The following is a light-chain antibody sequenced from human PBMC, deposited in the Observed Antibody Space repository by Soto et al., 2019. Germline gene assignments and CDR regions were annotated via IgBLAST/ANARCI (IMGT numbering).Light chain of an antibody. Sequence: DIQMTQSPSTLSASVGDRVTITCRASQSISSWLAWYQQKPGKAPKLLIYDASSLESGVPSRFSGSGSGTEFTLTISSLQPDDFATYYCQQYNTFWKLGQGTKVDSK. CDR1: QSISSW. J-gene: IGKJ1*01. V-gene: IGKV1-5*01. CDR2: DAS. CDR3: QQYNTFWK.